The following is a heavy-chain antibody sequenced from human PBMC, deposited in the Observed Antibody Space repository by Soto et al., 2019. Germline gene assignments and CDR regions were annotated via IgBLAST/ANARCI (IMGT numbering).Heavy chain of an antibody. Sequence: SETLSLTCTVSGGSISSYYWSWIRQPPGKGLEWIGYIYYSGSTNYNPSLKSRVTISVDTSKNQFSLKLSSVTAADTAVYYCARGYSYGYFNYWGQGTLVTVSS. V-gene: IGHV4-59*01. CDR2: IYYSGST. D-gene: IGHD5-18*01. CDR3: ARGYSYGYFNY. CDR1: GGSISSYY. J-gene: IGHJ4*02.